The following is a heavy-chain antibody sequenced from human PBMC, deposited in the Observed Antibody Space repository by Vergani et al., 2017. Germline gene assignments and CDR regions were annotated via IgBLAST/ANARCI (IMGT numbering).Heavy chain of an antibody. V-gene: IGHV5-51*01. CDR3: AGVPATATYYYYGMDV. CDR1: GYSFTSYW. Sequence: EVQLVQSGAEVKKPGESLKISCKGSGYSFTSYWIGWVRQMPGKGLEWMGIIYPGDSDTRYSPSFQGQVTISADKSISTAYLQWRSLQASDTAMYYCAGVPATATYYYYGMDVWGQGTTVTVSS. J-gene: IGHJ6*02. D-gene: IGHD2-2*01. CDR2: IYPGDSDT.